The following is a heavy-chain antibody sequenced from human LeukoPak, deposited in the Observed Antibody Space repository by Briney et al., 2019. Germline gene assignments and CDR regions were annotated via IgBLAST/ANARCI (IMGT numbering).Heavy chain of an antibody. CDR1: GFTFSSYV. V-gene: IGHV3-30*04. CDR2: ISYDGSNE. Sequence: GGSLRLSCAASGFTFSSYVMHWVRQAPGKGLEGVAIISYDGSNEYYADSVKGRFTISRDNSKNTLYLQMNSLRAADTAVYYCAREAGTTENFDYWGQGTLVTVSS. CDR3: AREAGTTENFDY. J-gene: IGHJ4*02. D-gene: IGHD1-7*01.